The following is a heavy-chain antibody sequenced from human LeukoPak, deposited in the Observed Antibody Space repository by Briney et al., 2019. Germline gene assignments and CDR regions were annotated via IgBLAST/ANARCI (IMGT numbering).Heavy chain of an antibody. CDR1: GFTFSSYS. D-gene: IGHD3-22*01. J-gene: IGHJ4*02. V-gene: IGHV3-21*06. CDR3: ARDFSDDSSGYYGELDY. CDR2: VSSGSDYI. Sequence: GGSLRLSCAASGFTFSSYSMTWVRQAPGKGLEWVSSVSSGSDYIYYANSVKGRFTISRDNAKNSLYLQMNSLRAEDTAVYYCARDFSDDSSGYYGELDYWGQGTLVTVSS.